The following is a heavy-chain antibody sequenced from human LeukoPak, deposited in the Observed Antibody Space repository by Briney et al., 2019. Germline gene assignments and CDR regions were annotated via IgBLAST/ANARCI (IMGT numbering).Heavy chain of an antibody. J-gene: IGHJ1*01. CDR1: GGSFSGYF. D-gene: IGHD2-21*02. CDR3: ASTHCGGDCYSSNAEYFQH. V-gene: IGHV4-34*01. Sequence: SETLSLTCAVYGGSFSGYFWSWIRQPPGKGLGWIGEINHRGSTYYNPSLKSRVTTSVDTSKKQISLELSSVTAADTAVYYCASTHCGGDCYSSNAEYFQHWGQGTLVTVSS. CDR2: INHRGST.